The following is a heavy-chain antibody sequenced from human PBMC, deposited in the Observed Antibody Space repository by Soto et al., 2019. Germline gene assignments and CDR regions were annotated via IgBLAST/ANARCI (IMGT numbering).Heavy chain of an antibody. CDR2: INAGNGNT. Sequence: ASVKVSCKASGYTFTSYAMHWVRQAPGQRLEWMGWINAGNGNTKYSQKFQGRVTITRDTSASTAYMELSSLRSEDTAVYYCARTLGYCSGGSCHRWFDPWGQGTLVTVSS. J-gene: IGHJ5*02. CDR3: ARTLGYCSGGSCHRWFDP. V-gene: IGHV1-3*01. CDR1: GYTFTSYA. D-gene: IGHD2-15*01.